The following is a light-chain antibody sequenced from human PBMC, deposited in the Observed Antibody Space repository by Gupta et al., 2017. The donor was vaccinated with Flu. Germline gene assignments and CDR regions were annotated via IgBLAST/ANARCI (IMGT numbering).Light chain of an antibody. CDR2: LGS. CDR1: QSLLHTNGYNY. CDR3: MQALHTPQT. J-gene: IGKJ1*01. V-gene: IGKV2-28*01. Sequence: DTVMTQSPLSLSVTPGEPASISCRSSQSLLHTNGYNYLDWYLQKPVLSPQLLIYLGSNRAPGVPDMFTGGGSGTTFTLKISRVAAEDVGIYYCMQALHTPQTFGQETKVEV.